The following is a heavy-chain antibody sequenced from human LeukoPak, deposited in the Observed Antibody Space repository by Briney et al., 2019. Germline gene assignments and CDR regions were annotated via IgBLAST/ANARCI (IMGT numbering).Heavy chain of an antibody. V-gene: IGHV4-4*07. CDR2: IYTSGST. CDR3: ARDPPPRTMVRGASLSNYYYGMDV. Sequence: SETLSLTCTVSGGSISSYYWSWIRQPAGKGLEWIGRIYTSGSTNYNPSLKSRVTMSVDTSKNQFSLKLSSVTAADTAVYYCARDPPPRTMVRGASLSNYYYGMDVWGQGTTVTVSS. J-gene: IGHJ6*02. D-gene: IGHD3-10*01. CDR1: GGSISSYY.